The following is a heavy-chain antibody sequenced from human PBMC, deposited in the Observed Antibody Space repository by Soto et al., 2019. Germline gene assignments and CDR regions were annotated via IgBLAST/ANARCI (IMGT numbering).Heavy chain of an antibody. CDR3: ASSSSLVDGAYLVDY. Sequence: SVKVSCKASGGTFSSYAISWVRQAPGQGLEWMGGIIPIFGTANYAQKFQGRVTITADKSTSTAYMELSSLRSEDTAVYYCASSSSLVDGAYLVDYWGQGTLVTVSS. V-gene: IGHV1-69*06. D-gene: IGHD6-13*01. CDR2: IIPIFGTA. CDR1: GGTFSSYA. J-gene: IGHJ4*02.